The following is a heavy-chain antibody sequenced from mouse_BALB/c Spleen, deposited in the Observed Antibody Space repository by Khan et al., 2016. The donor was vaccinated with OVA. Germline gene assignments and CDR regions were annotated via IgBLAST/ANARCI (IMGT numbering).Heavy chain of an antibody. CDR3: ARDPVVEDYFDY. CDR1: GFSLTSYG. CDR2: IWAGGST. D-gene: IGHD1-1*01. J-gene: IGHJ2*01. Sequence: QVQLKESGPGLVAPSQSLSITCTVSGFSLTSYGVHWVRQPPEKGLEWLGVIWAGGSTNYNLALMSRLSISKDNSKSQVFLKMNSLQTDDTARYYCARDPVVEDYFDYWGQGTTRSVSS. V-gene: IGHV2-9*02.